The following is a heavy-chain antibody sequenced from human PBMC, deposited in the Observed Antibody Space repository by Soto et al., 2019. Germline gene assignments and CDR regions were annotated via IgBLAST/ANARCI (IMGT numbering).Heavy chain of an antibody. V-gene: IGHV3-30*18. Sequence: QVQLVESGGGVVQPGRSLRLSCAASGFTFSSYGMHWVRQAPGKGLEWVAVISYDGSNKYYADSVKGRFTISSDNSKNTLYLQMNSLRAEDTAVYYCAKSVAVAGNLAGGLYYFDYWGQGTLVTVSS. D-gene: IGHD6-19*01. CDR1: GFTFSSYG. J-gene: IGHJ4*02. CDR2: ISYDGSNK. CDR3: AKSVAVAGNLAGGLYYFDY.